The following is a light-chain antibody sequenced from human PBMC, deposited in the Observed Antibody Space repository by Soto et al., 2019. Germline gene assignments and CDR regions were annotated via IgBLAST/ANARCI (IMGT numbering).Light chain of an antibody. CDR1: SSNIGAGYD. CDR3: QSYDSSLSGYV. Sequence: QSVMTQPPSVSGAPGQRVTISCSGSSSNIGAGYDVHWYHQLPGTAPKLLIYGNSNRPSGVPDRFSGSKSGTSASLAITGLQADDEADYYCQSYDSSLSGYVFGTGTKVTVL. V-gene: IGLV1-40*01. CDR2: GNS. J-gene: IGLJ1*01.